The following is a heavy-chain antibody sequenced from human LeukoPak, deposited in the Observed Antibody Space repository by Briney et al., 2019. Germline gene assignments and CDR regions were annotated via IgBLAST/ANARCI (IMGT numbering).Heavy chain of an antibody. CDR3: ARSLVPVASRFDY. J-gene: IGHJ4*02. CDR1: GGSISSYY. D-gene: IGHD2-2*01. V-gene: IGHV4-59*08. Sequence: SETLSLTCTVSGGSISSYYWSWIRQPPGKGLEWIGYIYYSGSTNYNPSLKSRVTISVDTSKNQFSLNLSSVTAADTAVYYCARSLVPVASRFDYWGQGTLVTVSS. CDR2: IYYSGST.